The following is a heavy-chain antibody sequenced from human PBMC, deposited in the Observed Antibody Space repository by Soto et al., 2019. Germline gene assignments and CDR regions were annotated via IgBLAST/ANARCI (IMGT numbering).Heavy chain of an antibody. CDR3: AKARDCSSTSCLVDY. V-gene: IGHV3-30*18. CDR2: ISYDGSNK. D-gene: IGHD2-2*01. Sequence: GWSLRLSCAASGFTFSSYGMHWVRQAPGKGLEWVAVISYDGSNKYYADSVKGRFTISRDNSKNTLYLQMNSLRAEDTAVYYCAKARDCSSTSCLVDYWGQGTLVTVSS. J-gene: IGHJ4*02. CDR1: GFTFSSYG.